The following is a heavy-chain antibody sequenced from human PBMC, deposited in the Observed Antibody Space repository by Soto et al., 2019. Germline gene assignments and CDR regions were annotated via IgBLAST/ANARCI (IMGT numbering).Heavy chain of an antibody. D-gene: IGHD3-10*01. Sequence: QVQLQESGPGLVKPSQTLSLTCTVSGGSISSGDYYWSWIRQHPGKGLEWIGYIYYRGSTYYNPSLKSRVTISVDTSKNQFTLKLSSVTAADTAVYYCATYGSGSYKPTTFDYWGQGTLVTVSS. CDR2: IYYRGST. CDR1: GGSISSGDYY. CDR3: ATYGSGSYKPTTFDY. V-gene: IGHV4-31*03. J-gene: IGHJ4*02.